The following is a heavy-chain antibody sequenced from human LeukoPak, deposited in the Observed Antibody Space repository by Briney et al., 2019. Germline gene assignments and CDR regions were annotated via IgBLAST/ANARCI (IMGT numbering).Heavy chain of an antibody. V-gene: IGHV4-30-4*08. CDR3: AREAPRSLNGFDP. J-gene: IGHJ5*02. D-gene: IGHD2-8*01. Sequence: PSQTLSLTCTVSGGFISSGDYYWSWIRQPPGKGLERIGYIYYSGSTYYNPSLKSRAPITVDTSKNQFSLKLSSVTAEDTAVYYCAREAPRSLNGFDPWGQGTLVTVSS. CDR1: GGFISSGDYY. CDR2: IYYSGST.